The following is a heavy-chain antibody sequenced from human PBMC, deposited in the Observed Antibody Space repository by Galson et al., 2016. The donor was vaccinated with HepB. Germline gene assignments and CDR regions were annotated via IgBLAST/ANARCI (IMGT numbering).Heavy chain of an antibody. CDR3: ARDRGDDAFYI. CDR1: GFSFSNYV. Sequence: SLRLSCAASGFSFSNYVIHWVRQAPGKGLEWVALIWYDGSNKYYADSVQGRFTISRDNSKNTVYLQLNSLRAEDTAVYYCARDRGDDAFYIWGQGTMVTVSS. D-gene: IGHD3-10*01. J-gene: IGHJ3*02. CDR2: IWYDGSNK. V-gene: IGHV3-33*01.